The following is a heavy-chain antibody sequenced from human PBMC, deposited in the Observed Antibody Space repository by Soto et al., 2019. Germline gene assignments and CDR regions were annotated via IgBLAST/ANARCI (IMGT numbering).Heavy chain of an antibody. Sequence: ASVKVSCKASGYTFTGYYMHWVRQAPGQGLEWMGWINPNSGGTNYAQKFQGWVTMTRDTSISTAYMELSRLRSDDTAVYYCARGSSYSYGSIVGYYYGMDVWGQGTTVTAP. CDR3: ARGSSYSYGSIVGYYYGMDV. CDR2: INPNSGGT. CDR1: GYTFTGYY. D-gene: IGHD5-18*01. V-gene: IGHV1-2*04. J-gene: IGHJ6*02.